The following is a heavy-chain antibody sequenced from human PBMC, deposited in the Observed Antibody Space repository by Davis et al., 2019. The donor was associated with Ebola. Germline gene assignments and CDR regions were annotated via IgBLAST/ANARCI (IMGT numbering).Heavy chain of an antibody. V-gene: IGHV3-30*18. CDR2: ISYDGSNK. Sequence: GESLKISCAASGFTFSSYGMHWVRQAPGKGLEWVAVISYDGSNKYYADSVKGRFTISRDNSKNTLYLQMNSLRAEDTAVYYCAKGSYGGSWGQGTLVTVSS. D-gene: IGHD4-23*01. CDR3: AKGSYGGS. CDR1: GFTFSSYG. J-gene: IGHJ5*02.